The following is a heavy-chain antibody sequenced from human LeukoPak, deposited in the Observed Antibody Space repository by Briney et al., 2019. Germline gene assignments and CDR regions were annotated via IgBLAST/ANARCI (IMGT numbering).Heavy chain of an antibody. CDR3: ARVRYRLAETYIDY. D-gene: IGHD3-16*01. J-gene: IGHJ4*02. CDR1: GYTFTDYY. V-gene: IGHV1-2*02. CDR2: ISPNTGDT. Sequence: ASVKVSCKASGYTFTDYYIHWVRQAPRQGLEWMAWISPNTGDTNYAQKFQGRVTMTRDTSISTAYMELSRLRSDDTAVYYCARVRYRLAETYIDYWGQGTLVTVSS.